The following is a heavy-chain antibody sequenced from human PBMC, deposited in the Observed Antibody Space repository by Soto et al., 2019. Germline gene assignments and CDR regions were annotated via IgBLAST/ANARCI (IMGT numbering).Heavy chain of an antibody. V-gene: IGHV3-21*01. D-gene: IGHD6-19*01. Sequence: EVQLVESGGGLVKPGGSLRLSCAASGFTFSSYSMNWVRQAPGKGLEWVSSISSSSSYIYYADSVKGRITISRDNAKNSLYLQMNGLRAEDTAVYYCARVVAVAGTGYYFDYWGQGTLVTVSS. CDR3: ARVVAVAGTGYYFDY. CDR1: GFTFSSYS. CDR2: ISSSSSYI. J-gene: IGHJ4*02.